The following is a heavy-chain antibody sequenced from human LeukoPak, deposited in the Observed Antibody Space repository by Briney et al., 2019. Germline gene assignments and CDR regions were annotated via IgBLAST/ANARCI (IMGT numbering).Heavy chain of an antibody. V-gene: IGHV4-59*01. CDR1: GGSISSYY. CDR2: IYYSGST. Sequence: PSETLSLTCTVSGGSISSYYWSWIRQPPGKGLEWIGYIYYSGSTNYNPSLKSRVTISVDTSKNQFSLKLSSVTAADTAVYYCARGGLRGYSYSDYWGQGTLVTVSS. CDR3: ARGGLRGYSYSDY. J-gene: IGHJ4*02. D-gene: IGHD5-18*01.